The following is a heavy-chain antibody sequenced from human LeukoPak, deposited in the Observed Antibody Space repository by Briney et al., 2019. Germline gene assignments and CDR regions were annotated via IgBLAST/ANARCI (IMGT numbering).Heavy chain of an antibody. CDR1: GYTFTGYY. V-gene: IGHV1-2*06. D-gene: IGHD1-26*01. J-gene: IGHJ4*02. Sequence: ASVKVSCKASGYTFTGYYIHWVRQAPGQGLEWMGRISPNTGGTYYAQKFQDRVTMTRDTSITTAYMDLSRLRSDDAAVYYCARDRGGTYYVPINWGQGTLVTVSS. CDR3: ARDRGGTYYVPIN. CDR2: ISPNTGGT.